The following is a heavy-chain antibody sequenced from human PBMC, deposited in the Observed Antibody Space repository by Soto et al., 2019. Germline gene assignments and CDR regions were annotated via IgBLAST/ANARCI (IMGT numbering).Heavy chain of an antibody. D-gene: IGHD6-13*01. Sequence: EVQLLESGGGLVQPGGSLRLSCAASGFTFSGYAMSWVRQAPGKGLEWVSAIGSGSPFYADSVKGRFTISRDNANRMLYLQMNRLRADDTAVYFCAQDLGSSWYHYNSFAPGGQGTLVTVSS. J-gene: IGHJ5*02. CDR1: GFTFSGYA. V-gene: IGHV3-23*01. CDR2: IGSGSP. CDR3: AQDLGSSWYHYNSFAP.